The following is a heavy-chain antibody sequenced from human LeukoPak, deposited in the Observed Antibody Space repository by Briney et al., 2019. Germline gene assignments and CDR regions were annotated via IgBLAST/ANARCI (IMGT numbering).Heavy chain of an antibody. V-gene: IGHV4-4*07. CDR2: IYISGST. Sequence: PSETLSLTCTVSGGSISSYYWSWIRQPAGKGLEWIGRIYISGSTNYNPSLKSRVTMSVDTSRNQFSLKLSSVTAADTAVYYCARDRGTWNDDGFDYWGQGTLVTVSS. J-gene: IGHJ4*02. CDR3: ARDRGTWNDDGFDY. CDR1: GGSISSYY. D-gene: IGHD1-1*01.